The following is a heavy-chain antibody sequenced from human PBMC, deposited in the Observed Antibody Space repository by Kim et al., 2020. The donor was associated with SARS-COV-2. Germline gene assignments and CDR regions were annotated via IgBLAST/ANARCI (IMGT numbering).Heavy chain of an antibody. CDR3: ARGGGYCSSTSCYLDYYGMDV. V-gene: IGHV3-7*01. CDR2: IKQDGSEK. Sequence: GGSLRLSCAASGFTFSSYWMSWVRQAPGKGLEWVANIKQDGSEKYYVDSVKGRFTISRDNAKNSLYLQMNSLRAEDTAVYYCARGGGYCSSTSCYLDYYGMDVWGQRTTVTVSS. CDR1: GFTFSSYW. D-gene: IGHD2-2*01. J-gene: IGHJ6*02.